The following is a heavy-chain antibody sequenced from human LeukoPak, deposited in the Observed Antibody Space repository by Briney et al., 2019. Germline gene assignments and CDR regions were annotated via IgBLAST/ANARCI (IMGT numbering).Heavy chain of an antibody. Sequence: GRSLRLSCAASGFTFSSYWTHWVPQAPGKGLVWVSRNNSDGSSTSYADSAKGRFTISRDNAKNTLYLQMNSLRAEDTAVYYCARDQPVYCSSTSCYGYEGYYYYGMDVWGKGTTVTVSS. V-gene: IGHV3-74*01. CDR2: NNSDGSST. CDR3: ARDQPVYCSSTSCYGYEGYYYYGMDV. CDR1: GFTFSSYW. J-gene: IGHJ6*04. D-gene: IGHD2-2*01.